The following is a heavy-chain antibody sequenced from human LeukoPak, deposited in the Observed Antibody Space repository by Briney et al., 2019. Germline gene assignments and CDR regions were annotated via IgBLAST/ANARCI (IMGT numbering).Heavy chain of an antibody. CDR3: ARLADIVVVGPDY. J-gene: IGHJ4*02. CDR2: IYPGDSDT. D-gene: IGHD2-15*01. Sequence: KRGESLKISCKGSGYSFTSYWIGWVRQMPGKGLEWMGIIYPGDSDTRYSPSFQGQVTISADKSISTAYPQWSSLKASDTAMYYCARLADIVVVGPDYWGQGTLVTVSS. V-gene: IGHV5-51*01. CDR1: GYSFTSYW.